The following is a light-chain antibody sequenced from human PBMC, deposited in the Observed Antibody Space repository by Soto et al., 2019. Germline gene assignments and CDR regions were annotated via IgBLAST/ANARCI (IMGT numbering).Light chain of an antibody. CDR3: QQYENWPWT. CDR2: GTS. Sequence: ETVLTQSPATVSVSPGERATLSCRASQSISSDLAWYQQKPGQAPRLLIYGTSTRATGLPARFSGGGSGTEFTLTISSLQSEDFAIYFCQQYENWPWTFGQGTKVDIK. J-gene: IGKJ1*01. V-gene: IGKV3-15*01. CDR1: QSISSD.